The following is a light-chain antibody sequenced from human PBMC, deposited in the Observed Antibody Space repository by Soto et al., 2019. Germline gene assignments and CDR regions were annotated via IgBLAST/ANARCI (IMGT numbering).Light chain of an antibody. CDR1: QTFSSW. CDR3: QQYNTYSRT. V-gene: IGKV1-5*03. Sequence: DILMTQSPSTLSGSLGERVTISCRASQTFSSWLAWYQQKPGKAPKLLIYGASSWESGVPARFSGSGSGTEFTLTISSLQSDDFAVYYCQQYNTYSRTFGQGTKVDI. CDR2: GAS. J-gene: IGKJ1*01.